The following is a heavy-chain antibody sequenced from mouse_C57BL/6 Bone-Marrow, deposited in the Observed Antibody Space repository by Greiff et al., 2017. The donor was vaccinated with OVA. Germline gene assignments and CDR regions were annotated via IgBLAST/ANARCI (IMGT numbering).Heavy chain of an antibody. J-gene: IGHJ1*03. V-gene: IGHV1-85*01. D-gene: IGHD1-1*01. Sequence: VQLQQSGPELVKPGASVKLSCKASGYTFTSYDINWVKQRPGQGLEWIGWIYPSDGSTKYNEKFKGKATLTVDTSSSTEYMELHGLTSEGSAVYFGAREWTYYYGSSPYWYFDVWGTGTTVTVSS. CDR1: GYTFTSYD. CDR2: IYPSDGST. CDR3: AREWTYYYGSSPYWYFDV.